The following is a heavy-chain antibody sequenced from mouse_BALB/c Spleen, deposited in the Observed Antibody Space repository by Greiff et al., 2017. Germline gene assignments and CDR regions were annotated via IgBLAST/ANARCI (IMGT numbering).Heavy chain of an antibody. CDR1: GYTFTSYV. V-gene: IGHV1-14*01. CDR3: ARSNYGDWYFDV. J-gene: IGHJ1*01. D-gene: IGHD1-1*02. CDR2: INPYNDGT. Sequence: VHVKQSGPELVKPGASVKMSCKASGYTFTSYVMHWVKQKPGQGLEWIGYINPYNDGTKYNEKFKGKATLTSDKSSSTAYMELSSLTSEDSAVYYCARSNYGDWYFDVWGAGTTVTVSS.